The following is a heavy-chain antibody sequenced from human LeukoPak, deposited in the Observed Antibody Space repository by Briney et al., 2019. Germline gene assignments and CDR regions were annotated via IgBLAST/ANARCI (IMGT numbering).Heavy chain of an antibody. Sequence: GASVKVSCKVSGYTLTELSMHWVRQAPGKGLEWMGGFDPEDGETIYAQKFQGRVTMTEDTSTDTAYMELSSLRSEDTAVYYCARVKTTVVTDDAFDIWGQGTMVTVSS. V-gene: IGHV1-24*01. CDR2: FDPEDGET. CDR3: ARVKTTVVTDDAFDI. CDR1: GYTLTELS. J-gene: IGHJ3*02. D-gene: IGHD4-23*01.